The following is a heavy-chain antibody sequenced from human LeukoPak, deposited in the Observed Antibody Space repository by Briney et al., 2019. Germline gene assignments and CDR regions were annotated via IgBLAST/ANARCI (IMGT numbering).Heavy chain of an antibody. Sequence: GGCLRLSCAASGFTFSNYWMHWVRQAPGKGLVWVSRINSDGINTSYADSVKGRFTISRDDAKNSLYLQMNSLRPEDTALYYCAKRSAAGTVGYFDYWGQGTLVTVSS. CDR2: INSDGINT. J-gene: IGHJ4*02. V-gene: IGHV3-74*01. CDR3: AKRSAAGTVGYFDY. CDR1: GFTFSNYW. D-gene: IGHD6-13*01.